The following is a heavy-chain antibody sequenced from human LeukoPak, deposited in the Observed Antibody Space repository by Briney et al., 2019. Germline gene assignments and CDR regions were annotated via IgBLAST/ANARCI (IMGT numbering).Heavy chain of an antibody. V-gene: IGHV6-1*01. D-gene: IGHD6-19*01. CDR3: ARTISPALSSGVNWFDP. CDR1: GDSVSSNSAA. CDR2: TYYRSKWYN. J-gene: IGHJ5*02. Sequence: SQTLSLTCAISGDSVSSNSAAWNWISQSPSTGLEWLGRTYYRSKWYNDYAVSVKSRITINPDTSKNQFSLQLNSVTPEDTAVYYCARTISPALSSGVNWFDPWGQGTLVTVSS.